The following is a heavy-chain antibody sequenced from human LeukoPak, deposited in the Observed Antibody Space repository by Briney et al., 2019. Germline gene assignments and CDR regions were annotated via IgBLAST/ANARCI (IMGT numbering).Heavy chain of an antibody. D-gene: IGHD3-10*01. Sequence: GGSLRLSCAASGFTFSDHYMDWVRQAPGKGLEWVGRTRNKANSYTTEYAASAKGRFTISRDDSKNSLYLQMNSLKTEDTAVYYCARDYYGSGRLDYWGQGTLVTVSS. CDR1: GFTFSDHY. J-gene: IGHJ4*02. CDR2: TRNKANSYTT. CDR3: ARDYYGSGRLDY. V-gene: IGHV3-72*01.